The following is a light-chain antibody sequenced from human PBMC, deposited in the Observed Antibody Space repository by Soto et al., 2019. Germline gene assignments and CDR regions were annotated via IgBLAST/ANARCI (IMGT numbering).Light chain of an antibody. V-gene: IGLV2-8*01. CDR3: QSYDSSLCGSEV. J-gene: IGLJ1*01. CDR1: SSDVGGYNY. Sequence: QSVLTQPPSASGSPGQSVAISCTGTSSDVGGYNYVSWYQQHPGKAPKLMIYEVNKRPSGVPDRFSGSKSGNTASLAIAGLQADDEADYYCQSYDSSLCGSEVFGTGTKVTVL. CDR2: EVN.